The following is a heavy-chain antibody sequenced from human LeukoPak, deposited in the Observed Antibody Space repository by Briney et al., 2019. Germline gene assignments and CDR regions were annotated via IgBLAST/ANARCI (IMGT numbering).Heavy chain of an antibody. Sequence: PGGSLRLSCAASGFTFSNYWMSSVRQAPGKGLQWVASVKEDGSDKYHVDSVRGRFTISRDNAKNSLYLQMNSLRVEDTAVYHCARVRPYFHMDVWGKGTTVTISS. V-gene: IGHV3-7*01. CDR2: VKEDGSDK. CDR3: ARVRPYFHMDV. J-gene: IGHJ6*03. CDR1: GFTFSNYW.